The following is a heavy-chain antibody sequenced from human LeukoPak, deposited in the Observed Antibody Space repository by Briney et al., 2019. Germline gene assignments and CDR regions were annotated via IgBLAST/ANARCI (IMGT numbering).Heavy chain of an antibody. CDR1: GYTFTGYY. D-gene: IGHD5-18*01. CDR2: INPNSGDT. CDR3: ARDMDTGPDLFDY. V-gene: IGHV1-2*02. Sequence: ASVKVSCKASGYTFTGYYMHWVRQAPGQGLEWMGWINPNSGDTDYALKFQGRVTMIRDTSISTAYMELSSLRSDDTAVYYCARDMDTGPDLFDYWGQGTLVTVSS. J-gene: IGHJ4*02.